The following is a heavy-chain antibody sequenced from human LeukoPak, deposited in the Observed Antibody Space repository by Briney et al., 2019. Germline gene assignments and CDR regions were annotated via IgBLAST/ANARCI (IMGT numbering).Heavy chain of an antibody. CDR2: ISSDGGST. J-gene: IGHJ6*03. CDR3: ARAVAYYYYYMDV. Sequence: GGSLRLXCAASGFTFSSYAMHWVRQAPGKGLEYVSAISSDGGSTYYANSVKGRFTISRDNSKNTLYLQMGSLRAEDMAVYYCARAVAYYYYYMDVWGKGTTVTVSS. D-gene: IGHD2-15*01. V-gene: IGHV3-64*01. CDR1: GFTFSSYA.